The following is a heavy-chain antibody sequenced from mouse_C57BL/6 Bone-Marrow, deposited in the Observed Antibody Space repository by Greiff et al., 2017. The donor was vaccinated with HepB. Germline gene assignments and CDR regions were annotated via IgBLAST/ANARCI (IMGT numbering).Heavy chain of an antibody. CDR3: AILDY. CDR1: GYTFTSYW. CDR2: IDPSDSYT. D-gene: IGHD1-1*01. J-gene: IGHJ2*01. Sequence: QVQLQQPGAELVMPGASVKLSCKASGYTFTSYWMHWVKQRTGQGLEWIGEIDPSDSYTNYNQKFKGKSTLTVDKSSSTAYMQLSSLTSEDSAVYYCAILDYWGQGTTLTVSS. V-gene: IGHV1-69*01.